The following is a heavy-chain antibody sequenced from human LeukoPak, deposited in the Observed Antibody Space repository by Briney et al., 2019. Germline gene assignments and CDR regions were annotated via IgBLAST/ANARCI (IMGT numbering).Heavy chain of an antibody. V-gene: IGHV1-69*05. J-gene: IGHJ4*02. CDR1: GGTFSSYA. D-gene: IGHD3-9*01. Sequence: GASVKVSCKASGGTFSSYAISWVRQAPGQGLEWMGRIIPIFGTANYAQKFQGRVTITTDESTSTAYMELSSLRSADTAVYYRARSGALRYFDWLLWGQGTLVTVSS. CDR3: ARSGALRYFDWLL. CDR2: IIPIFGTA.